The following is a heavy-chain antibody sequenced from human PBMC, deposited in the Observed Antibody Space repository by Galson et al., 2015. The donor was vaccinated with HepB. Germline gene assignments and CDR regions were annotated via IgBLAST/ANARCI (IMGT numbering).Heavy chain of an antibody. V-gene: IGHV3-23*01. CDR2: ISDSGRST. CDR3: ARAVDGF. Sequence: SLRLSCAASGFTFNNHYLRWVRQAPGKGLEWVSSISDSGRSTYYADSVKGRFTISRDNSKNTLYLQMNSLRAEDTAIYYCARAVDGFWGQGTLVTVSS. J-gene: IGHJ4*02. D-gene: IGHD3-10*01. CDR1: GFTFNNHY.